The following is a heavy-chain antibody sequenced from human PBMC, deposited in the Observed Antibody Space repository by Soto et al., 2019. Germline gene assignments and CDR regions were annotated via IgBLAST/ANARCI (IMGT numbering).Heavy chain of an antibody. CDR3: TRQYPGSLGYYYYYMDV. CDR1: GFTFSGSA. V-gene: IGHV3-73*01. D-gene: IGHD3-16*01. J-gene: IGHJ6*03. Sequence: GGSLRLSCAASGFTFSGSAMHWVRQASGKGLEWVGRIRSKANSYATAYAASVKGRFTISRDDSKNTAYLQMNSLKTEDTAVYYCTRQYPGSLGYYYYYMDVWGKGTTVTVSS. CDR2: IRSKANSYAT.